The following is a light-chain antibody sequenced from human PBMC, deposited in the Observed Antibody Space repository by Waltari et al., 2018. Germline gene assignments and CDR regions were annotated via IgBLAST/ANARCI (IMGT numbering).Light chain of an antibody. Sequence: DIQLTQSPSSVSASVGDRVIITCRASQGVRTWLAWYQQKPGEAPKLLIYAASSLLSGVPSRFTGSGSGTDFALTINNLQPDDFATYYCQHSHTFGQGTKLEI. V-gene: IGKV1-12*01. CDR1: QGVRTW. J-gene: IGKJ2*01. CDR3: QHSHT. CDR2: AAS.